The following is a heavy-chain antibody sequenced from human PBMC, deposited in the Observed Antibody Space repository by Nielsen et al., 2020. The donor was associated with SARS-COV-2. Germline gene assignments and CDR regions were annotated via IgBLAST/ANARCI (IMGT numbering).Heavy chain of an antibody. CDR1: GYTFTSYD. CDR2: MNPNSGNT. J-gene: IGHJ5*02. V-gene: IGHV1-8*01. CDR3: ARTDYDILTGYSPNWFDP. D-gene: IGHD3-9*01. Sequence: ASVKVFCKASGYTFTSYDINWVRQATGQGLEWMGWMNPNSGNTGYAQKFQGRVTMTRNTSISTAYMELSSLRSEDTAVYYCARTDYDILTGYSPNWFDPWGQGTLVTVSS.